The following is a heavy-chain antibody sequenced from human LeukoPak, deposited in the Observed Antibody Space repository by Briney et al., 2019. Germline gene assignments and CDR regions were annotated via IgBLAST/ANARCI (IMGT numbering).Heavy chain of an antibody. CDR1: GGSFSGYY. Sequence: SETLSLTCAVYGGSFSGYYWSWIRQPPGKGLEWIGEINHSGSTNYNPSLKSRVTISVDTSKNQFSLKLSSVTAADTAVYYCARVDCSGGSCYPNFYYYYMDVWGKGTTVTVSS. J-gene: IGHJ6*03. CDR3: ARVDCSGGSCYPNFYYYYMDV. CDR2: INHSGST. V-gene: IGHV4-34*01. D-gene: IGHD2-15*01.